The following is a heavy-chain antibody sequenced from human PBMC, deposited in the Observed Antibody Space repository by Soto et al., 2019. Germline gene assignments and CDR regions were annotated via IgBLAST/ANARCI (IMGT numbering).Heavy chain of an antibody. CDR2: INPSGGRT. V-gene: IGHV1-46*01. Sequence: QVQLVQSGTEAKKPGASVKVSCKASGYTFTTHYMHWVRQAPGQGLEWMGIINPSGGRTTYALKFQGRVTMTSDTSTNTVYVELTSLRSEDTAIYFCARAGENYGSGTFSPPLRYYFNSWGQGTLVTVSS. D-gene: IGHD3-10*01. CDR1: GYTFTTHY. CDR3: ARAGENYGSGTFSPPLRYYFNS. J-gene: IGHJ4*02.